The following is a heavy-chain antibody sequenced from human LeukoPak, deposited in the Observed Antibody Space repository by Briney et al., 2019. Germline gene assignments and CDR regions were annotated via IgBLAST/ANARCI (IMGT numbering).Heavy chain of an antibody. CDR1: GGSFSGYY. D-gene: IGHD3-9*01. CDR3: ARSKRYFDWLNFFDY. V-gene: IGHV4-34*01. Sequence: SETLSLTCAVYGGSFSGYYWSWIRQPPGKGLEWIGEINHSGSTNYNPSLKSRVTISVDTSKNQFSLKLSSVTAADTAVYYCARSKRYFDWLNFFDYWGQGTLVTVSS. J-gene: IGHJ4*02. CDR2: INHSGST.